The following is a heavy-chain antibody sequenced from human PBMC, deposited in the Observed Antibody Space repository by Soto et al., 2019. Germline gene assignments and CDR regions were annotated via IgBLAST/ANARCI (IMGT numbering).Heavy chain of an antibody. CDR1: GVSISSYY. V-gene: IGHV4-59*01. CDR2: IHYSGST. J-gene: IGHJ3*02. D-gene: IGHD3-9*01. CDR3: ARADRTSDWLNAFGI. Sequence: SETLSLTCTVSGVSISSYYWSWIRQPPGKGLEWIAYIHYSGSTDYNPSLKSRVTISGDTSKRQFSLKLSSVTAADTAVYYCARADRTSDWLNAFGIWGQGTMVTVSS.